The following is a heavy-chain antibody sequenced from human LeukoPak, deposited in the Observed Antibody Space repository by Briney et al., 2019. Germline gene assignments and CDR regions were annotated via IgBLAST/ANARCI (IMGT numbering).Heavy chain of an antibody. J-gene: IGHJ4*02. V-gene: IGHV3-30-3*01. CDR1: GFTFSSYA. D-gene: IGHD2-2*01. CDR2: ISYDGSNK. CDR3: ARDRSSNEYYFDY. Sequence: GRSLRLSCAASGFTFSSYAMHWVRQAPGKGLEWVAVISYDGSNKYYADSVKGRFTISRDNSKNTLYLQMNSLRAEDTAVYYCARDRSSNEYYFDYWGQGTPVTVSS.